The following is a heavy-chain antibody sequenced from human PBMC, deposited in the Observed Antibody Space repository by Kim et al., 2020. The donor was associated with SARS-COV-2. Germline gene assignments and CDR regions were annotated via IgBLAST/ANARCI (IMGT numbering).Heavy chain of an antibody. J-gene: IGHJ4*02. CDR1: GGSISSYY. Sequence: SETLSLTCTVSGGSISSYYWSWIRQPPGKGLEWIGYIYYSGSTNYNPSLKSRVTISVDTSKNQFSLKLSSVTAADTAVYYCARHGPLGRYQLLMGSRISGGFDYWGQGTLVTVSS. CDR3: ARHGPLGRYQLLMGSRISGGFDY. D-gene: IGHD2-2*01. V-gene: IGHV4-59*08. CDR2: IYYSGST.